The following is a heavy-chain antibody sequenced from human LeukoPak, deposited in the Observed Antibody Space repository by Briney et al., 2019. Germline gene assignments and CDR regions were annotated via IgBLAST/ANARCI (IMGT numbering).Heavy chain of an antibody. CDR2: IYYSGST. Sequence: SETLSLTCTVSGGSISTYYWSWIRQPPGKGLEWIGYIYYSGSTNYIPSLKSRVTISVDTSKNQFSLQLSTVTAADTAVYYCARSASSSSRSLFDIWGLGTMVTVSS. CDR3: ARSASSSSRSLFDI. V-gene: IGHV4-59*01. J-gene: IGHJ3*02. CDR1: GGSISTYY. D-gene: IGHD6-6*01.